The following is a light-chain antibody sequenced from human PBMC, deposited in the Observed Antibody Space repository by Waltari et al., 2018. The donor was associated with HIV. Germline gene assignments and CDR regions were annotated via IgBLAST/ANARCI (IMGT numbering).Light chain of an antibody. V-gene: IGLV1-40*01. CDR2: GNN. Sequence: QSVLTQPPSVSGAPGQRVTISCTGTSSTIGAGYDVHWYQHLPGTAPKLLIYGNNNRPSGVPDRFSGSKSGTSASLAITGLQAEDEADYYCQSYDSSLRGGVFGGGTKLTVL. CDR3: QSYDSSLRGGV. CDR1: SSTIGAGYD. J-gene: IGLJ3*02.